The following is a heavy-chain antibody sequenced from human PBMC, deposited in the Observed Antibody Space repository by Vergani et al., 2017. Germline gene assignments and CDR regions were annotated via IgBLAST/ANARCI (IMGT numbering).Heavy chain of an antibody. CDR1: GGSISSYY. CDR3: ARDSDYYESSGWFDP. CDR2: IYYSGST. Sequence: QVQLQESGPGLVKPSETLSLTCTVSGGSISSYYWSWIRQPPGKGLEWIGYIYYSGSTNYHPSLKSRVTISVDTSKNQFSLKLSSVTAADTAVYYCARDSDYYESSGWFDPWGQGTLVTVSS. J-gene: IGHJ5*02. D-gene: IGHD3-22*01. V-gene: IGHV4-59*01.